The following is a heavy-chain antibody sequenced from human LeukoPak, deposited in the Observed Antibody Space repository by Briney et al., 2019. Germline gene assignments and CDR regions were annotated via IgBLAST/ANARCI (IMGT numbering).Heavy chain of an antibody. D-gene: IGHD2-2*01. CDR1: GFTFSSYA. J-gene: IGHJ4*02. CDR3: AKDQIVVVPAATFDY. CDR2: ISGSGGST. Sequence: GGSLRLSCAASGFTFSSYAMSWVRQAPGKGLEWVSAISGSGGSTCYADSVKGRFTISRDNSKNTLYLQMNSLRAEDTAVYYCAKDQIVVVPAATFDYWGQGTLVTVSS. V-gene: IGHV3-23*01.